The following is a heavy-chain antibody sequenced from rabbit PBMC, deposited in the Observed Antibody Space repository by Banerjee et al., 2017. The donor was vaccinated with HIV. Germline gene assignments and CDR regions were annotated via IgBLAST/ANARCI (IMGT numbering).Heavy chain of an antibody. V-gene: IGHV1S47*01. CDR1: GFDFSSNA. Sequence: QEQLEESGGGLVKPEGSLTLTCKASGFDFSSNAMCWVRQAPGKRPEWIGFISSGGSIYYASWVNGRFTISSHNAQNTLYLQLNSLTAADTATYFCVRDLAGVIGWNFGLWGPGTLVTVS. J-gene: IGHJ4*01. D-gene: IGHD4-1*01. CDR2: ISSGGSI. CDR3: VRDLAGVIGWNFGL.